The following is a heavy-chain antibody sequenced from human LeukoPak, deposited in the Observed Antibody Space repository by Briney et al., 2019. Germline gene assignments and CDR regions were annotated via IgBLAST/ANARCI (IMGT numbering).Heavy chain of an antibody. CDR3: ARYYGSGRGYYGLDV. CDR1: GFTFSTYG. V-gene: IGHV3-30*03. CDR2: IPYDGSNK. Sequence: GRTLRLSCEASGFTFSTYGMHWVRQAPGKGLEWITLIPYDGSNKYYADSVKGRFTISRDNSKNTLYLQMNSLRAEDTAVYYCARYYGSGRGYYGLDVWGQGTTVTVFS. D-gene: IGHD3-10*01. J-gene: IGHJ6*02.